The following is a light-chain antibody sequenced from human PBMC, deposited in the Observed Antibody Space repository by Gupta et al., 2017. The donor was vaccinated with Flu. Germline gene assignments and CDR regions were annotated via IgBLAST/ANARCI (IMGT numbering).Light chain of an antibody. CDR3: QQYGSTWT. J-gene: IGKJ1*01. Sequence: EIVLTQSPGTLSLSPGERATLSCRASQSVSSSYLAWYQQKPGQAPRLLIYGASSRATGIPDRFSGSGYGTDFTLTISRLEPEDFAVYYGQQYGSTWTFGQGTKVEIK. V-gene: IGKV3-20*01. CDR2: GAS. CDR1: QSVSSSY.